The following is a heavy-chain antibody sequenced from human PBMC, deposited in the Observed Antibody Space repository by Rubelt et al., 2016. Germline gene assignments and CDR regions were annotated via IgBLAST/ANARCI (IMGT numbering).Heavy chain of an antibody. CDR3: ARAKYYGSGSYYKGYWFDP. D-gene: IGHD3-10*01. V-gene: IGHV4-34*01. CDR2: INPSGST. Sequence: QVQLQQWGAGLLKPSETLSLICAVYGGSFGDNYWSWIRQPPGKGLEWFGEINPSGSTTYNPSLKSRVTISVDTSKNQFSLKLSSVTAADMAVYYCARAKYYGSGSYYKGYWFDPWGQGTLVTVSS. J-gene: IGHJ5*02. CDR1: GGSFGDNY.